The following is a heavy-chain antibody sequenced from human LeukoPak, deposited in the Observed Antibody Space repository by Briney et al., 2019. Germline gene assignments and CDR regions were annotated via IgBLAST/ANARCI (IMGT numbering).Heavy chain of an antibody. J-gene: IGHJ5*02. V-gene: IGHV4-61*02. D-gene: IGHD6-13*01. CDR1: GGSISSGNYY. CDR3: ARSPFRLAAGQGGWFDP. Sequence: SETLSLTCTVSGGSISSGNYYWSWIRQPAGKGLEWIGRIYTRGSTKYTPSLKSRVTISVDTSKNQFSLKLSSVTAADTAVYYCARSPFRLAAGQGGWFDPWGQGTLVTVSS. CDR2: IYTRGST.